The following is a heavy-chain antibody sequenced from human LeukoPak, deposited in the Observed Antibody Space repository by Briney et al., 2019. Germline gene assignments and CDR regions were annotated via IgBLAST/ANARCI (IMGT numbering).Heavy chain of an antibody. D-gene: IGHD5-18*01. CDR1: GFTFSSYS. CDR2: ISSSSSTI. Sequence: PGGSLRLSCAASGFTFSSYSINWVRQAPGKGLEWVSYISSSSSTIYYADSVKGRFTISRDNAKNSLYLQMNSLRDEDTAVYYCAREFWGIQLLRLNSAFDIWGQGTMVTVSS. J-gene: IGHJ3*02. V-gene: IGHV3-48*02. CDR3: AREFWGIQLLRLNSAFDI.